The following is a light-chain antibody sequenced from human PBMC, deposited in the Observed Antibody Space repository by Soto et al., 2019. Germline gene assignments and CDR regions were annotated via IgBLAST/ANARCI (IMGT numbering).Light chain of an antibody. J-gene: IGKJ2*01. Sequence: DIPMTQSPSTLSASVGDRVTITCRASQSISSWLAWYQQKPGKAPKVLIYDASSLESGVTSRFSGSGSGTEFTLTISSLQPDDFATYYCQHYNSHLMYTFGQGTKVEIK. V-gene: IGKV1-5*01. CDR3: QHYNSHLMYT. CDR1: QSISSW. CDR2: DAS.